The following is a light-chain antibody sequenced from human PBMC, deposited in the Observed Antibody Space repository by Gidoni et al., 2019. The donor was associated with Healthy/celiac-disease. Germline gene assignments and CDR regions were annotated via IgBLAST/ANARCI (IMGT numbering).Light chain of an antibody. CDR3: CSHAGSSTPYV. CDR2: EGS. CDR1: SSDVGSYNL. V-gene: IGLV2-23*01. J-gene: IGLJ1*01. Sequence: QSALSQPASVSGSPGQSITIYCTGTSSDVGSYNLVSWYQQHLGKAPKLMIYEGSKRPSGVSNRFSGSKSGNTASLTISGLQAEDEADYYCCSHAGSSTPYVFGTGTKVTVL.